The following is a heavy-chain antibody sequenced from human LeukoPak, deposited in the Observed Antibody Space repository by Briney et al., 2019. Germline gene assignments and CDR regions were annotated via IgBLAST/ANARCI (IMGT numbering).Heavy chain of an antibody. CDR2: IKQDGSEK. CDR1: GFTFDDYA. Sequence: GGSLRLSCAASGFTFDDYAMHWVRQAPGKGLEWVANIKQDGSEKYYVDSVKGRFTISRDNAKNSLYLQMNSLRADDTAVYYCAKELSSGYGMEVWGQGTTVTVSS. J-gene: IGHJ6*02. CDR3: AKELSSGYGMEV. V-gene: IGHV3-7*01. D-gene: IGHD6-19*01.